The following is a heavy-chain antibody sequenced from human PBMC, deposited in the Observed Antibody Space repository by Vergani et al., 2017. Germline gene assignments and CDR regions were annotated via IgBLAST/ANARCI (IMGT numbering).Heavy chain of an antibody. J-gene: IGHJ5*02. Sequence: QVQLVESGGGVVQPGRSLRLSCAASGFTFNQYGMHWVRQAPGKGLEWVAVTWYDGNNKQYADSVKGRFTISRDNSKSTIYLQMNILRDEDTGVYYCARELRLRCNRFDPWGQGTLVTGSS. CDR1: GFTFNQYG. V-gene: IGHV3-33*01. D-gene: IGHD3-16*01. CDR2: TWYDGNNK. CDR3: ARELRLRCNRFDP.